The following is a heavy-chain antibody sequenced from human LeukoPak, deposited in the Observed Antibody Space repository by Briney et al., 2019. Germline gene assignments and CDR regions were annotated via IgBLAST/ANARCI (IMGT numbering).Heavy chain of an antibody. CDR2: IIPILGIA. CDR3: ASPCGGDCYDAFDI. Sequence: GASVKVSCKASGYTFTSYYMHWVRQAPGQGLEWMGRIIPILGIANYAQKFQGRVTFTADKSTSTAYMELSSLRSEDTAVYYCASPCGGDCYDAFDIWGQGTMVTVSS. CDR1: GYTFTSYY. J-gene: IGHJ3*02. V-gene: IGHV1-69*02. D-gene: IGHD2-21*02.